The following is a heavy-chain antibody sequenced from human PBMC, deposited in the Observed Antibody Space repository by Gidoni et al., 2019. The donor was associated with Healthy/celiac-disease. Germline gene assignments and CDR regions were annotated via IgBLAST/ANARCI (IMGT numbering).Heavy chain of an antibody. D-gene: IGHD2-21*02. V-gene: IGHV1-58*01. J-gene: IGHJ6*02. CDR1: GFTFTSSA. CDR2: IVVGSGNT. Sequence: QMQLVQSGPEVKKPGTSVKVSCKASGFTFTSSAVQWVRQARGQRLEWIGWIVVGSGNTNYAQKFQERVTITRDMSTSTAYMELSSLRSEDTAVYYCAAPYKAYCGGDCYYYYGMDVWGQGTTVTVSS. CDR3: AAPYKAYCGGDCYYYYGMDV.